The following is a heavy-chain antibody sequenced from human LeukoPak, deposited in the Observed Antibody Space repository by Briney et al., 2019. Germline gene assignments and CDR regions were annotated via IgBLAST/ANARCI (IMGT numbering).Heavy chain of an antibody. V-gene: IGHV3-21*01. CDR1: GFTFSSYS. CDR3: ARAAVAGTEDY. J-gene: IGHJ4*02. Sequence: GGSLRLSCAASGFTFSSYSMNWVRQAPGKGLEWVSSTSSSSSYIYYADSVKGRFTISRDNAKNSLYLQMNSLRAEDTAVYYCARAAVAGTEDYWGQGTLVTVSS. D-gene: IGHD6-19*01. CDR2: TSSSSSYI.